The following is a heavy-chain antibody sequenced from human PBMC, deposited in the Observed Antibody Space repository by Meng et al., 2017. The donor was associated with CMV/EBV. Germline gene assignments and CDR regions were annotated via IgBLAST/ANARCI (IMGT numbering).Heavy chain of an antibody. D-gene: IGHD3-10*01. CDR3: ARTSITMVRGIFDY. J-gene: IGHJ4*02. CDR1: GGSFSGYY. CDR2: INHSGST. V-gene: IGHV4-34*01. Sequence: AVYGGSFSGYYWSWIRQPPGKGLEWIGEINHSGSTNYNPSLKSRVTISVDTSKNQFSLKLSSVTAADTAVYCCARTSITMVRGIFDYWGQGTLVTVSS.